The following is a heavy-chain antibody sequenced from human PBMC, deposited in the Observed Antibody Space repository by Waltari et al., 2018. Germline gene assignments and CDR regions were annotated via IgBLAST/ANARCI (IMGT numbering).Heavy chain of an antibody. Sequence: QVQLQESGPGLVKPSETLSLTCAVSGYSISSGYYWGWIRQPPGKGLEWIGSIYHSGSTYYNPSLKSRVTISVDTSKNQFSLKLSSVTAADTAVYYCARKYYYDSSGSFDYWGQGTLVTVSS. CDR1: GYSISSGYY. CDR2: IYHSGST. J-gene: IGHJ4*02. CDR3: ARKYYYDSSGSFDY. V-gene: IGHV4-38-2*01. D-gene: IGHD3-22*01.